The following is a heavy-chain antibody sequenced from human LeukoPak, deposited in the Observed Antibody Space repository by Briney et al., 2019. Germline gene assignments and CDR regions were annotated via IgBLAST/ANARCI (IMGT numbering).Heavy chain of an antibody. CDR1: GGSISSNNYW. CDR2: IFYSGST. CDR3: ARRGYYYDSSSYLRFYFDY. D-gene: IGHD3-22*01. J-gene: IGHJ4*02. V-gene: IGHV4-39*01. Sequence: PSETLSLTCTVSGGSISSNNYWWGWIRQPPGKGLEWIGNIFYSGSTYYNPSLESRVTMSVDTSKNQFSLKLTSVTAADTAVYYCARRGYYYDSSSYLRFYFDYWGQGTLVTVSS.